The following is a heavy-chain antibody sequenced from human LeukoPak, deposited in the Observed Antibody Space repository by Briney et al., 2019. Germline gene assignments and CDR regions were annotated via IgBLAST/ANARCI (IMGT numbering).Heavy chain of an antibody. D-gene: IGHD6-13*01. J-gene: IGHJ4*02. V-gene: IGHV3-30*04. CDR3: ARDGEQRLVLHYFDY. CDR2: MSYDGRNE. Sequence: GRSLRLSCAASGFTFSSYAVHWVRQAPGKGLEWEAVMSYDGRNEYYADSVKGRFTISRDNSKNTLYLEMNSLRAEDTAVYYCARDGEQRLVLHYFDYWGQGTLSPSPQ. CDR1: GFTFSSYA.